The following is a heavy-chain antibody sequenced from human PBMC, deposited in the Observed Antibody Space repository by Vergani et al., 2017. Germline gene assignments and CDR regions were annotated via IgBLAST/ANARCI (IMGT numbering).Heavy chain of an antibody. D-gene: IGHD2-2*01. CDR3: ARDRTSYCSSTSCYRDAFDI. CDR1: GGSISSYY. J-gene: IGHJ3*02. CDR2: IYYSGST. V-gene: IGHV4-59*12. Sequence: QVQLQESGPGLVKPSQTLSLTCTVSGGSISSYYWSWIRQPPGKGLEWIGYIYYSGSTNYNPSLKSRVTISVDKSKNQFSLKLSSVTAADTAVYYCARDRTSYCSSTSCYRDAFDIWGQGTMVTVSS.